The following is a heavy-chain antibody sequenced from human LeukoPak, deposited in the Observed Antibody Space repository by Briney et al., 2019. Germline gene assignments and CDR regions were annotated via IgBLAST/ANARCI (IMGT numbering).Heavy chain of an antibody. Sequence: MSSQTLSLTCTVSGGSISSGGYYWSWIRQHPGKGLEWIGYIYYSGSTYYNPSLKSRVTISVDTSKNQSSLKLSSVTAADTAVYYCAREPTVSWFDPWGQGTLVTVSS. CDR1: GGSISSGGYY. V-gene: IGHV4-31*03. J-gene: IGHJ5*02. D-gene: IGHD4-17*01. CDR3: AREPTVSWFDP. CDR2: IYYSGST.